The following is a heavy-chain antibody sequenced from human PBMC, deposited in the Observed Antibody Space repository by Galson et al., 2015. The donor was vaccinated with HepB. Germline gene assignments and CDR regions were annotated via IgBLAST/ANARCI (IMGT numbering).Heavy chain of an antibody. CDR2: ISSTSSGI. J-gene: IGHJ4*02. Sequence: SLRLSCAASGSSINFYSMNWVRQAPGKGLEWVAFISSTSSGIDYADSVKGRFTISRDNARNSLYLQMNSLRDEDSGVYYCTRGGSPDAWRSDYWGQGTLVTVSS. D-gene: IGHD2-15*01. CDR1: GSSINFYS. CDR3: TRGGSPDAWRSDY. V-gene: IGHV3-48*02.